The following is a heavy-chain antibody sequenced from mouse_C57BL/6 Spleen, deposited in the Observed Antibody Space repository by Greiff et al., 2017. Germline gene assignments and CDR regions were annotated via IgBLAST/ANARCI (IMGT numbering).Heavy chain of an antibody. CDR2: INYDGSST. J-gene: IGHJ2*01. CDR3: ATSYYGSTLDY. D-gene: IGHD1-1*01. CDR1: GFTFSDYY. V-gene: IGHV5-16*01. Sequence: EVKLMESEGGLVQPGSSMKLSCTASGFTFSDYYMAWVRQVPEKGLDWVANINYDGSSTYYLDSLKSRFIISRDNAKNILYLQMSSLKSEDTATYYCATSYYGSTLDYWGQGTTLTVSS.